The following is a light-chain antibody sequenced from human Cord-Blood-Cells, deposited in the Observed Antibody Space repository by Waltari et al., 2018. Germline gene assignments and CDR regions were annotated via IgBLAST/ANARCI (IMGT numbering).Light chain of an antibody. CDR2: WTS. CDR1: QSVLYSSNNKNY. Sequence: DIVMTQSPDSLAVSLGERATINCKSSQSVLYSSNNKNYLAWYQQKPGQPPKLLMYWTSTRESGVPDRCSGSGSGTDFTLTSSSLQAEDVAVYYCQQYYSTPPTFGQGTKVEIK. J-gene: IGKJ1*01. CDR3: QQYYSTPPT. V-gene: IGKV4-1*01.